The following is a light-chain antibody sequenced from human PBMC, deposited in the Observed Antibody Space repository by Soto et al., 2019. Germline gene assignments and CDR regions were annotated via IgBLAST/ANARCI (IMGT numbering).Light chain of an antibody. CDR2: EVS. Sequence: QSALTQPPSASGSPGQSVTISCTGTSSDVGGYNYVSWYQQHPGKAPKLMIYEVSKRPSGVPDRFSGSKSGYTASLTVSGLQAEDEADYYCSSYAGSNNFGVFGTGTKVTVL. CDR1: SSDVGGYNY. J-gene: IGLJ1*01. CDR3: SSYAGSNNFGV. V-gene: IGLV2-8*01.